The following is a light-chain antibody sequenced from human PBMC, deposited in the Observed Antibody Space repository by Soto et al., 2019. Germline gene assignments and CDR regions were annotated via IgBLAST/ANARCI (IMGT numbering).Light chain of an antibody. CDR3: QQYNNWPPIT. V-gene: IGKV3-15*01. J-gene: IGKJ4*01. CDR1: QSVSSN. Sequence: EIVMTQSPATLSVSPGERATLSCRASQSVSSNLAWYQQKPGQAPRLLIYGAFTRATGIPARVSGSGSGTYFTLTISSLQSEDFAVYDCQQYNNWPPITFGGGTKVEIK. CDR2: GAF.